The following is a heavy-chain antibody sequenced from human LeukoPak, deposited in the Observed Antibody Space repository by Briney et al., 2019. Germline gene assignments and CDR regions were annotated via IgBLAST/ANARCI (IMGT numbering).Heavy chain of an antibody. CDR1: GYTFTGYY. V-gene: IGHV1-2*02. CDR2: INPNSGGT. Sequence: GASVKVSCKASGYTFTGYYMHWVRQAPGQGLEWMGWINPNSGGTNYAQKFQGRVTMTRDTSISTAYMELSRLRSDDTAVYYCPRASGIYQGSLNYWGQGTLVTVSS. D-gene: IGHD2-15*01. J-gene: IGHJ4*02. CDR3: PRASGIYQGSLNY.